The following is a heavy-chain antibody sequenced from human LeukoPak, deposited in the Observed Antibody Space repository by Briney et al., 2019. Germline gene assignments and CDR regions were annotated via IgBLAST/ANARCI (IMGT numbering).Heavy chain of an antibody. Sequence: ASVKVSCKASGYTFTSYAMHWVRQAPGQRLEWMGWINAGSGNTKYSQKFQGRVTITRDTSASTAYMELSSLRSEDTAVYYCARDRAPITMVRGVINWFDPWGQGTLVTVSS. D-gene: IGHD3-10*01. CDR3: ARDRAPITMVRGVINWFDP. V-gene: IGHV1-3*01. CDR1: GYTFTSYA. CDR2: INAGSGNT. J-gene: IGHJ5*02.